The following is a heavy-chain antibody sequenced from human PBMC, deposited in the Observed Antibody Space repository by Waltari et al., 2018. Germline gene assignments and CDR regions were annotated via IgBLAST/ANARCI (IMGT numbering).Heavy chain of an antibody. J-gene: IGHJ4*02. CDR2: VYHSGST. Sequence: QVQLQESGPGLVKPSETLSLTCTVSGYSISSGYYWGWIRQPQGKGLGWIGSVYHSGSTYYNPSLKSRVTISVDTSKNQFSLKLSSVTAADTAVYYCARARQYYDYVWGSYRPDPFDYWGQGTLVTVSS. V-gene: IGHV4-38-2*02. CDR1: GYSISSGYY. CDR3: ARARQYYDYVWGSYRPDPFDY. D-gene: IGHD3-16*02.